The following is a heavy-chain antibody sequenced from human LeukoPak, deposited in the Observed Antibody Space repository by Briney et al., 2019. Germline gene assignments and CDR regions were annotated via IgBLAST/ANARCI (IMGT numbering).Heavy chain of an antibody. J-gene: IGHJ4*02. Sequence: GGSLSLSCAASGFIFDDYAMHWVRPAPGKGLEWVSGISGSSGGIGYADSVKGRFTISRDNAKKSLYLQMNSLRAEDTALYYCAKDFYRAVAGSIGFWGQGILVTVSS. CDR2: ISGSSGGI. CDR1: GFIFDDYA. D-gene: IGHD6-19*01. V-gene: IGHV3-9*01. CDR3: AKDFYRAVAGSIGF.